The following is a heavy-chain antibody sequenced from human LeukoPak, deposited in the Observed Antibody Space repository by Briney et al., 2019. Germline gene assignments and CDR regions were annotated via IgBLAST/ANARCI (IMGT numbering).Heavy chain of an antibody. CDR3: ARTAYCSSTNCSPYTFDY. CDR1: GFTFSSDE. Sequence: PGESLRPSCAASGFTFSSDEMNWVRQAPGKGLEWVSYISSSGSTIYYAVSVKGRFTISREKSKVTLNLQMNSLRAADTAEYYCARTAYCSSTNCSPYTFDYWGQGTLVTVSS. J-gene: IGHJ4*02. CDR2: ISSSGSTI. D-gene: IGHD2-2*01. V-gene: IGHV3-48*03.